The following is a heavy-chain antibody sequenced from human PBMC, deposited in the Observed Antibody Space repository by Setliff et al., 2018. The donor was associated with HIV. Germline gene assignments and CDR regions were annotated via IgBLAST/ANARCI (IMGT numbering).Heavy chain of an antibody. D-gene: IGHD3-3*01. CDR2: IYYDGSA. J-gene: IGHJ6*02. Sequence: ASETLSLTCSVSGGSVSDSNVYWNWIRQSPGKGLEWIGNIYYDGSAYYNPSLKSRVTILIDTSTNQFSLKLSPVTASDTAVCYCARHVDGGLWNAYYYYGLDVWGQGTAVTVSS. CDR3: ARHVDGGLWNAYYYYGLDV. CDR1: GGSVSDSNVY. V-gene: IGHV4-39*01.